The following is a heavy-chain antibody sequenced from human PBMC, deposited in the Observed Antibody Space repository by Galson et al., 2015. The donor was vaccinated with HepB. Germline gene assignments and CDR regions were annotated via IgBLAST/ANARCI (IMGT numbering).Heavy chain of an antibody. Sequence: SLRLSCAASGFTFSYYAMHWVRQAPDKGLEWVAVISYDGKTKYYADSVKGRFTISRDNSKNALYLQMNSLRTDDTALYYCAGDQGYYDTSGYYFDYWGQGILVTVSS. CDR3: AGDQGYYDTSGYYFDY. D-gene: IGHD3-22*01. J-gene: IGHJ4*02. CDR2: ISYDGKTK. V-gene: IGHV3-30*03. CDR1: GFTFSYYA.